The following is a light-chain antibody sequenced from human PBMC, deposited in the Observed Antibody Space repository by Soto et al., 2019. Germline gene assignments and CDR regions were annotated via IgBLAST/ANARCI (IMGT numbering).Light chain of an antibody. Sequence: AIQLTQSPSSLSASVVDRVTITCRASQGISSYLGWYQQKPGKAPNLLIYKASHLENGVPSRFSGSGSGTEFTLTISSLQPGDFATYYCQHYNTYPWTFGQGTKVDIK. J-gene: IGKJ1*01. CDR1: QGISSY. CDR2: KAS. V-gene: IGKV1-13*02. CDR3: QHYNTYPWT.